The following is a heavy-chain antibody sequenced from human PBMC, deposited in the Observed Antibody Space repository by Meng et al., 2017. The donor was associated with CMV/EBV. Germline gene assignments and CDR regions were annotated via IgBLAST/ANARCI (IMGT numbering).Heavy chain of an antibody. D-gene: IGHD3-9*01. CDR1: GYTFTSYD. V-gene: IGHV1-18*01. J-gene: IGHJ6*02. CDR3: ARGGIRYPYYYGMDV. Sequence: ASVKVSCKASGYTFTSYDINWVRQATGQGLEWMGWISAYNGNTNYAQKLQGRVTMTTDTSTSTAYMELRSLRSDDTAVYYCARGGIRYPYYYGMDVWGQGTTVTVSS. CDR2: ISAYNGNT.